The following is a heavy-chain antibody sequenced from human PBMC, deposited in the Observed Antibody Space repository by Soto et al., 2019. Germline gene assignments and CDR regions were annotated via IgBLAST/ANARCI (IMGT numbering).Heavy chain of an antibody. Sequence: PSETLSLTCAVYGGSFSGYYWSWIRQPPGKGLEWIGEINHSGSTNYNPSLKSRVTISVDTSKNQFSLKLSSVTAADTAVYYCARAGFRAAAGWFDPWGQGTLVTV. CDR2: INHSGST. CDR1: GGSFSGYY. CDR3: ARAGFRAAAGWFDP. D-gene: IGHD3-10*01. J-gene: IGHJ5*02. V-gene: IGHV4-34*01.